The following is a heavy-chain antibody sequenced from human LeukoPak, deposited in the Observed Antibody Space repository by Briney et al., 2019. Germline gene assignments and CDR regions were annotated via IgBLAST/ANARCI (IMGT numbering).Heavy chain of an antibody. CDR3: ASINYAYYYYYMDV. V-gene: IGHV4-39*01. Sequence: PSETLSLTCTVSGGSISSSSYYWGWIRQPPGKGLEWIGSIYYSGSTYYNPSLKSRVTISVDTSKNQFSLKLSSATTADTAVYYCASINYAYYYYYMDVWGKGTTVTVSS. CDR2: IYYSGST. D-gene: IGHD4-11*01. J-gene: IGHJ6*03. CDR1: GGSISSSSYY.